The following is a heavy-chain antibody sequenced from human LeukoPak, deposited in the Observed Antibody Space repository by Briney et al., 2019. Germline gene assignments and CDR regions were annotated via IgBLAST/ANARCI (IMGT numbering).Heavy chain of an antibody. J-gene: IGHJ4*02. V-gene: IGHV1-8*01. CDR2: MNPNSGNT. CDR3: ARGVAAHDS. D-gene: IGHD6-19*01. CDR1: GYAFTSYD. Sequence: ASVKVSCKASGYAFTSYDINRVRQATGQGLEWMGWMNPNSGNTGYAQKFRGRVIMTRNTSITTAYMELSSLSSEDTAIYYCARGVAAHDSWGQGTLVTVSS.